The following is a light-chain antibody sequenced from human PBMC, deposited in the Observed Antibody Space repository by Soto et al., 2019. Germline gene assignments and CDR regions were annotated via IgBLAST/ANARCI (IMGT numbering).Light chain of an antibody. V-gene: IGKV3-11*01. CDR2: DAS. CDR1: QSVSSY. Sequence: EIVLTQSPATLSLAPGERATLSCRASQSVSSYLAWYQQKPGQAPRLLIYDASNRATGIPARFSGSGSGTAFTLTISSLEPEDFAVYYCQQRSNWPPALTFGGGNKVEIK. CDR3: QQRSNWPPALT. J-gene: IGKJ4*01.